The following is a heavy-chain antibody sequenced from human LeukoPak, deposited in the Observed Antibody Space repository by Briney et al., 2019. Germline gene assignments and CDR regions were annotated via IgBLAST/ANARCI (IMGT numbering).Heavy chain of an antibody. CDR2: ISGSGGST. V-gene: IGHV3-23*01. Sequence: PGRSLRLSCAASGFTFSSYAMSWVRQAPGKGLEWVSAISGSGGSTYYADSVKGRFTISRDNSKNTLYLQMNSLRAEDTAVYYCAKAKYDYGDYYWFDPWGQGTLVTVSS. CDR1: GFTFSSYA. D-gene: IGHD4-17*01. J-gene: IGHJ5*02. CDR3: AKAKYDYGDYYWFDP.